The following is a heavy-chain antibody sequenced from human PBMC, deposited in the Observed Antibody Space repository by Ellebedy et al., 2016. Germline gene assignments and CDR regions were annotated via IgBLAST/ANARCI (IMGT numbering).Heavy chain of an antibody. CDR2: IIPIFGTA. CDR3: AREGGGELLPNWFNP. J-gene: IGHJ5*02. CDR1: GGTFSSYA. V-gene: IGHV1-69*13. D-gene: IGHD1-26*01. Sequence: SVKVSCXASGGTFSSYAISWVRQAPGQGLEWMGGIIPIFGTANYAQKFQGRVTITADESTSTAYMELSSLRSEDTAVYYCAREGGGELLPNWFNPWGQGTLVTVSS.